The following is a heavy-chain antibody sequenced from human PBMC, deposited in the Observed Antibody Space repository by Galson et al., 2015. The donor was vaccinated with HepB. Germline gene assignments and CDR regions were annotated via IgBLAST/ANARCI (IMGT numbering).Heavy chain of an antibody. D-gene: IGHD6-6*01. CDR3: ARDPYSSSSMADY. CDR1: GFTFSSYG. J-gene: IGHJ4*02. V-gene: IGHV3-33*01. CDR2: IWYDGSNK. Sequence: SLRLSCAASGFTFSSYGMHWVRQAPGKGLEWVAVIWYDGSNKYYADSVKGRFTISRDNSKNTLYLQMNSLRAEDTAVYYCARDPYSSSSMADYWGQGTLVTVSS.